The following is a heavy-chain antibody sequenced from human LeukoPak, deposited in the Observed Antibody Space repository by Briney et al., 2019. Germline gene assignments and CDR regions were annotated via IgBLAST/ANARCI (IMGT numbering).Heavy chain of an antibody. J-gene: IGHJ5*02. V-gene: IGHV3-48*03. CDR3: ARDTNGDGWFDP. CDR1: GFTFSSYE. CDR2: ISSSGSTI. Sequence: PGGSLRLSCAASGFTFSSYEMNWVRQAPGKGLEWASYISSSGSTIYYADSVKGRFTISRDNAKNSLYLQMNSLRAEDTSVYYCARDTNGDGWFDPWGQGALVTVSS. D-gene: IGHD4-17*01.